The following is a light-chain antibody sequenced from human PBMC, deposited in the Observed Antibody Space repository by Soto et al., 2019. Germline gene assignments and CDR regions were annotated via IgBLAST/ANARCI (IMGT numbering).Light chain of an antibody. CDR2: YDD. J-gene: IGLJ1*01. V-gene: IGLV1-36*01. CDR1: SSNIGNNA. CDR3: AAWDDSLSGYV. Sequence: QSVLTQPPSVSEAPRQRVTISCSGSSSNIGNNAVSWYQQLPGMAPKLLIYYDDLLPSGVSVRFSGSKSGTSASMAISGLQSEDEADYYCAAWDDSLSGYVFGTGTKLTVL.